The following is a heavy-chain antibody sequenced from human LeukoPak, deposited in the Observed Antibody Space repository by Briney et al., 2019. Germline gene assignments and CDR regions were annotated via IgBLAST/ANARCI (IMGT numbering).Heavy chain of an antibody. Sequence: PGRSLRLSCAASGFTFSSYAMHWVRQAPGKGLEWVAVISYDGSNKYYADSVKGRFTISRDNAKNSVYLQMNSLRDEDTAVYYCARDSSDAYNPEPGYWGQGTLVTVSS. V-gene: IGHV3-30-3*01. CDR2: ISYDGSNK. CDR1: GFTFSSYA. D-gene: IGHD5-24*01. J-gene: IGHJ4*02. CDR3: ARDSSDAYNPEPGY.